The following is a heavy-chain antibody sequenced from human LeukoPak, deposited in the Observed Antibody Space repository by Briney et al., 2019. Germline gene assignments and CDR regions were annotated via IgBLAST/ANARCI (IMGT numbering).Heavy chain of an antibody. CDR3: ARGEDGDYYFQH. J-gene: IGHJ1*01. V-gene: IGHV4-34*01. Sequence: SETLSLTCAVYGGSFSGYYWSWIRQPPGKGLEWIGEINHSGSSNYNPSLKSRVTISVDTSKNQFSLKLSSVTAAGTAAYYCARGEDGDYYFQHWGQGTLVTVSS. D-gene: IGHD4-17*01. CDR2: INHSGSS. CDR1: GGSFSGYY.